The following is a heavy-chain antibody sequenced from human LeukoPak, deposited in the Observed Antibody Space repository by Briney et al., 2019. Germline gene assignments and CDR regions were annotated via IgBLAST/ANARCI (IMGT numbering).Heavy chain of an antibody. Sequence: GGSLRLSCAASGFTFSNYAMSWVRQAPGKGLXXXXXXXGSGGNTYYTDSVKGRFTISRDNSKNTLYLQMNSLRDEDTAVYYCAKWGDFDVLTGYYVPDFWGQGTLVTVSS. CDR2: XXGSGGNT. CDR3: AKWGDFDVLTGYYVPDF. J-gene: IGHJ4*02. V-gene: IGHV3-23*01. D-gene: IGHD3-9*01. CDR1: GFTFSNYA.